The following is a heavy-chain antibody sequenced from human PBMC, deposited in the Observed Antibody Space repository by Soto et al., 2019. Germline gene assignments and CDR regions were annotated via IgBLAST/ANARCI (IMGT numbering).Heavy chain of an antibody. Sequence: GGSLRLSCAASGFTFSDYYMSWIRQAPGKGLEWISYISNGGGAISYAGSVKGRFTISRDNAENTLYLQMNSLRAEDTAVYYCARDRGYCSSTSCSQFGYWGQGTLVTVSS. D-gene: IGHD2-2*01. CDR2: ISNGGGAI. CDR3: ARDRGYCSSTSCSQFGY. J-gene: IGHJ4*02. V-gene: IGHV3-11*04. CDR1: GFTFSDYY.